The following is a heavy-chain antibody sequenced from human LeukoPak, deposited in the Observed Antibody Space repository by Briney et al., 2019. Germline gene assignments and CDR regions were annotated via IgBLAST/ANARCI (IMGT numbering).Heavy chain of an antibody. CDR1: GGSFSGYY. CDR2: INHSGST. D-gene: IGHD4-17*01. CDR3: ARGTTVTSIDY. Sequence: SETLSLTCAVYGGSFSGYYWSWIRQPPGKGLEWIGEINHSGSTNYNPSLKSQVTISVDTSKNQFSLKLSSVTAADTAVYYCARGTTVTSIDYWGQGTLVTVSS. J-gene: IGHJ4*02. V-gene: IGHV4-34*01.